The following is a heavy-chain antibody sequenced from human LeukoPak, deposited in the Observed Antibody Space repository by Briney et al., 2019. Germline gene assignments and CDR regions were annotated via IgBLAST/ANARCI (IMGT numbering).Heavy chain of an antibody. CDR3: AREYYDSHTFDY. V-gene: IGHV1-69*01. J-gene: IGHJ4*02. Sequence: SVKVSCKASGGTFSSNAISWVRQAPGQGLEWMGGIIPIFGTANYAQKFQGRVTITADESTSTAYMELSSLRSEDTAVYYCAREYYDSHTFDYWGQGTLVTVSS. CDR2: IIPIFGTA. D-gene: IGHD3-3*01. CDR1: GGTFSSNA.